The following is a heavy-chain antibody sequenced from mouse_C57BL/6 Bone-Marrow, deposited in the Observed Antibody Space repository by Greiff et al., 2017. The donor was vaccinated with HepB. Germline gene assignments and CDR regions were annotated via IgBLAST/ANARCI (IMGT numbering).Heavy chain of an antibody. CDR2: ISDGGSYT. V-gene: IGHV5-4*01. D-gene: IGHD1-1*01. Sequence: DVKLVESGGGLVKPGGSLKLSCAASGFTFSSYAMSWVRQTPEKRLEWVATISDGGSYTYYPDNVKGRFTISRDTAKNNLYLQMSHLTSEDTAMYYCARDYYGSSSSYYFDYWGKGTTLTVSS. CDR3: ARDYYGSSSSYYFDY. J-gene: IGHJ2*01. CDR1: GFTFSSYA.